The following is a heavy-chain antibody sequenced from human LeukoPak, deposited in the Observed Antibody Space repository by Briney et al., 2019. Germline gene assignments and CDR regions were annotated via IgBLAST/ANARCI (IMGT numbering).Heavy chain of an antibody. CDR3: ARVDSSSSYYYGMDV. CDR2: IYYSGST. Sequence: SETLSLTCTVSGGSISSGGYYWSWIRQHPGKGLEWIGYIYYSGSTYYNPSLKSRVTISVDTSKNQFSLKLSSVTAADMAVYYCARVDSSSSYYYGMDVWGQGTTVTVSS. CDR1: GGSISSGGYY. V-gene: IGHV4-31*03. D-gene: IGHD6-6*01. J-gene: IGHJ6*02.